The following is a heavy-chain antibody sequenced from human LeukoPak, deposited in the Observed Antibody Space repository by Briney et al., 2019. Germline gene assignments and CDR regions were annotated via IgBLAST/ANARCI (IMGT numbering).Heavy chain of an antibody. J-gene: IGHJ6*02. V-gene: IGHV3-30*03. CDR2: ISYEGSNK. Sequence: PGGSLRLSCEASGFTFNSYGMHWVRQAPGKGLEWVAVISYEGSNKYYADSVKGRFTISRDNAKNSLYLQMNNLRDEDTAVYYCAREDRIAAAGTLDYYYGMDVWGQGTTVTVSS. CDR1: GFTFNSYG. CDR3: AREDRIAAAGTLDYYYGMDV. D-gene: IGHD6-13*01.